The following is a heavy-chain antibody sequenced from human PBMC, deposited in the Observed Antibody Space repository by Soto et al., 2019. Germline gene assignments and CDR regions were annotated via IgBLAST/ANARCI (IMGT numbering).Heavy chain of an antibody. CDR1: GFDFSVYW. CDR2: IKFDGSEK. CDR3: VKDGGYCSSATCYSPRNHYFDA. V-gene: IGHV3-7*03. D-gene: IGHD2-2*01. Sequence: PGGSLRLSCAASGFDFSVYWMSWVRQAPGKGPEWVANIKFDGSEKQYVDSVKGRFTISRDNARNSVFLQMNSLRAGDTAVYYCVKDGGYCSSATCYSPRNHYFDAWGQGTLVTASS. J-gene: IGHJ5*02.